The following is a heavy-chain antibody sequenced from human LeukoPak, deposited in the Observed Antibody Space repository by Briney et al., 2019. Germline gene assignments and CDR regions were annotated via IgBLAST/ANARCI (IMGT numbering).Heavy chain of an antibody. J-gene: IGHJ4*02. Sequence: ASVKVSCKASGYTFTGYYMHWVRQAPGQGLEWMGWINPNSGGTNYVQKFQGRVTMTRDTSISTAYMELSRLRSDDTAVYYCASTYSSGWYSQLGFDYWGQGTLVTVSS. V-gene: IGHV1-2*02. CDR3: ASTYSSGWYSQLGFDY. D-gene: IGHD6-19*01. CDR2: INPNSGGT. CDR1: GYTFTGYY.